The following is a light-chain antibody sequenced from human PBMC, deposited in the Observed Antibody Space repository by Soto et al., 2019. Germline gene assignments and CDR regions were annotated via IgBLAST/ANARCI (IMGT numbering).Light chain of an antibody. V-gene: IGLV2-14*01. CDR1: SSDVGGYNY. Sequence: QSVLTQPASVSGSPGQSITISCTGTSSDVGGYNYVSLYQQHPGKAPKLMIYDVSNRPSGVSNRFSGSKSGNTASLTISGLQAEDEADYYCSSYTSSSTLEIGGGTKLTVL. CDR3: SSYTSSSTLE. J-gene: IGLJ2*01. CDR2: DVS.